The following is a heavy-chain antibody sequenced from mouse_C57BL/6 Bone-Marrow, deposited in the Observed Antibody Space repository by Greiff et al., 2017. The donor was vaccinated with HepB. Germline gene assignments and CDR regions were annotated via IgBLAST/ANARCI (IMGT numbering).Heavy chain of an antibody. CDR1: GFNIKDDY. V-gene: IGHV14-4*01. Sequence: VQLKESGAELVRPGASVKLSCTASGFNIKDDYMHWVKQRPEQGLEWIGWIDPENGDTEYASKFQGKATITADTSSNTAYLQLSSLTSEDTAVYYCTTGDGYFSYWYFDVWGTGTTVTVSS. CDR3: TTGDGYFSYWYFDV. CDR2: IDPENGDT. J-gene: IGHJ1*03. D-gene: IGHD2-3*01.